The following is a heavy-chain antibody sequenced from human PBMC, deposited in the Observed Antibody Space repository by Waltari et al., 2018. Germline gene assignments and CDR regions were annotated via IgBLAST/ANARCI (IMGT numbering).Heavy chain of an antibody. CDR3: ARDMGSSWYYFDY. CDR1: GFTFSSYG. Sequence: SGFTFSSYGMHWVRQAPGKGLEWVAVIWYDGSNKYYADSVKGRFTISRDNSKNTLYLQMNSLRAEDTAVYYCARDMGSSWYYFDYWGQGTLVTVSS. V-gene: IGHV3-33*01. J-gene: IGHJ4*02. D-gene: IGHD6-13*01. CDR2: IWYDGSNK.